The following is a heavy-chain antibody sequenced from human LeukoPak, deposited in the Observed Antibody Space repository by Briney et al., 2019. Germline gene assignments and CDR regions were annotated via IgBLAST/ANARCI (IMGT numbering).Heavy chain of an antibody. CDR3: ARGYCSGGSCYEGY. V-gene: IGHV1-2*02. CDR2: INPNSGGT. Sequence: ASVKVSCKASGYTFTGYYTHWVRQAPGQGLEWMGWINPNSGGTNYAQKFQGRVTMTRDTSISTAYMKLSRLRSDDTAVYYCARGYCSGGSCYEGYWGQGTLVTVSS. J-gene: IGHJ4*02. D-gene: IGHD2-15*01. CDR1: GYTFTGYY.